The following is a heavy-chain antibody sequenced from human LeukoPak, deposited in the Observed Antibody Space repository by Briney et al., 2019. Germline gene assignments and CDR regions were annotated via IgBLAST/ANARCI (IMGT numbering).Heavy chain of an antibody. CDR1: AYTFTDYY. V-gene: IGHV1-2*02. J-gene: IGHJ5*02. D-gene: IGHD3-10*01. CDR3: ARRHASGNYLLDP. Sequence: GASVTVSFKASAYTFTDYYIHWVRQAPGQGLEWMGWINPNSGGTNYAQRFQGRVTMTRDTSITTAYMELSSLKSDDTAVYFCARRHASGNYLLDPWGQGTLVTVSS. CDR2: INPNSGGT.